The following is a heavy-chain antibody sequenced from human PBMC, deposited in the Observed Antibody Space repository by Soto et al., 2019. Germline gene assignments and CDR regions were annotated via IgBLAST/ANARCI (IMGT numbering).Heavy chain of an antibody. D-gene: IGHD7-27*01. CDR1: GGSITSDYSC. J-gene: IGHJ4*02. Sequence: SDTLSLTCTVSGGSITSDYSCWSGIRHPPGEGLEWIGHIFDSGATYTNPSLRSQVAISLDTSKNHFSLTLSSVTAADTAVYYCARGPSGDKVHYWGKGALVTVSS. CDR3: ARGPSGDKVHY. CDR2: IFDSGAT. V-gene: IGHV4-30-4*02.